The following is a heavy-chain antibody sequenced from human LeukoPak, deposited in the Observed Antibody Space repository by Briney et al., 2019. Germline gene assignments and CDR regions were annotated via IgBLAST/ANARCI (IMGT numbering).Heavy chain of an antibody. J-gene: IGHJ5*02. CDR1: GFTFSDYY. V-gene: IGHV3-11*01. CDR2: ISSSGSTI. Sequence: GGSLRLSCAASGFTFSDYYMSWIRQAPGKGLEWVSYISSSGSTIYYADSVKGRFTISRDNAKNSLYLQMNSLRAEDTAVYYCARDPMSGYRRGWFDPWGQGALVTVSS. CDR3: ARDPMSGYRRGWFDP. D-gene: IGHD3-3*01.